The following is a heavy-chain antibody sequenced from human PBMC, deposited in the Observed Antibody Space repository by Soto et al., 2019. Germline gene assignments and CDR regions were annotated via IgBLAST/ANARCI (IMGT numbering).Heavy chain of an antibody. CDR3: ARRRGSGSDYYYNYGMGI. CDR2: IYPGDSEI. J-gene: IGHJ6*02. Sequence: GESLKISCQGSGYRFYRYWIGWVRQMPGKGLEWMGIIYPGDSEIRYSPSFQGQVTISADTSISTAYLQWSSLKASDTAIYYCARRRGSGSDYYYNYGMGIWGQGTTVTVSS. D-gene: IGHD1-26*01. CDR1: GYRFYRYW. V-gene: IGHV5-51*01.